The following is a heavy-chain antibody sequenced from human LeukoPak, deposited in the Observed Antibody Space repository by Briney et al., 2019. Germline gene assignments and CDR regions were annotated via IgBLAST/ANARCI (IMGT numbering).Heavy chain of an antibody. J-gene: IGHJ4*02. CDR1: GFTFSSYG. CDR3: ARISLESSGWYSLDY. CDR2: ISVDGSNE. Sequence: GGSLRLSCAASGFTFSSYGMHWVRQAPGKGLEWVAVISVDGSNEYYADSVKGRFTISRDNSKNTLYLQMNSLRAEDTAVYYCARISLESSGWYSLDYWGQGTLVTVSS. V-gene: IGHV3-30*03. D-gene: IGHD6-19*01.